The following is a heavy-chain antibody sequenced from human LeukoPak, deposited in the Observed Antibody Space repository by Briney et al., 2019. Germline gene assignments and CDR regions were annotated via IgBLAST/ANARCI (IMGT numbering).Heavy chain of an antibody. D-gene: IGHD6-13*01. CDR1: GGSISSYS. CDR2: IYTSGST. V-gene: IGHV4-4*07. Sequence: SETLSLTCTVSGGSISSYSWSWIRQPAGKGLEWIGRIYTSGSTNYNPSLKSRVTMSVDTSKNQFSLKLSSVTAADTAVYYCARDVSSSWYMGNWFDPWGQGTLVTVSS. CDR3: ARDVSSSWYMGNWFDP. J-gene: IGHJ5*02.